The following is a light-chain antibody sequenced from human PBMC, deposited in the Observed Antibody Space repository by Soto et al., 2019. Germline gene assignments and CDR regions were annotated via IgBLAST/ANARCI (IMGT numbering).Light chain of an antibody. CDR2: YIS. CDR1: QSAGNF. J-gene: IGKJ5*01. Sequence: DTIMTQSPSTLPPAPGETATLSCRASQSAGNFLAWYQQKPGQAPRLLIYYISTRATGIPARFSGSGSGTEFTLTINSLQSEDSAVYYCQQHNQWPISFGQGTRLAIK. CDR3: QQHNQWPIS. V-gene: IGKV3D-15*01.